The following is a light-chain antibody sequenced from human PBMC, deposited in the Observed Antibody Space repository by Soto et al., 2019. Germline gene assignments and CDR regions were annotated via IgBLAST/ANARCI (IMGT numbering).Light chain of an antibody. J-gene: IGKJ2*02. CDR1: QSVLSTSSNKNY. Sequence: DIVMTQSPGSLAVSLGERATINCESSQSVLSTSSNKNYLAWYQKKPGQPPKLLFYWASTRASGVSDRFSGSGSETDFSLTIFSLQAEDVAEYYCHQYYTTPCTFGQGTKLEIK. CDR2: WAS. V-gene: IGKV4-1*01. CDR3: HQYYTTPCT.